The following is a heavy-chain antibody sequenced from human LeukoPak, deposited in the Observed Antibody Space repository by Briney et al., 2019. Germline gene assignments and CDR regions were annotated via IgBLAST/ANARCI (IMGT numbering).Heavy chain of an antibody. CDR2: IYYSGST. Sequence: SEILSLTCTVSGGSISSYYWSWIRQPPGKGLEWIGYIYYSGSTSYNPSLKSRVTISVDTSKNQFSLKLSSVTAADTAVYYCAREDGYKLDYWGQGTLVTVSS. V-gene: IGHV4-59*01. CDR3: AREDGYKLDY. J-gene: IGHJ4*02. D-gene: IGHD5-24*01. CDR1: GGSISSYY.